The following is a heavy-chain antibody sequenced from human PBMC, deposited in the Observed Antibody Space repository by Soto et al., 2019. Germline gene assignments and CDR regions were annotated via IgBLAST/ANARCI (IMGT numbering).Heavy chain of an antibody. CDR1: GGSFASNNW. CDR3: ASRDPGTSVDY. J-gene: IGHJ4*02. V-gene: IGHV4-4*02. Sequence: TLSLTCAVSGGSFASNNWWTWVRQPPGQGLEWIGEIYRTGSTNYNPSLKSRVTISLDKSENQFSLKVTSLTAADTAVYYCASRDPGTSVDYWGQGTLVTVSS. D-gene: IGHD1-7*01. CDR2: IYRTGST.